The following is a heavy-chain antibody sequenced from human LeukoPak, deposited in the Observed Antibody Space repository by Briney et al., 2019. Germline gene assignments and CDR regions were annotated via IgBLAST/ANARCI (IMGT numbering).Heavy chain of an antibody. CDR3: ARGREQWLGHDAFDI. CDR2: MNPNSGNT. D-gene: IGHD6-19*01. V-gene: IGHV1-8*03. J-gene: IGHJ3*02. Sequence: ASVKVSCKASGYTFISYDINWVRQATGQGLEWMGWMNPNSGNTGYAQKFQGRVTITRNTSISTAYMELSSLRSEDTAVYYCARGREQWLGHDAFDIWGQGTMATVSS. CDR1: GYTFISYD.